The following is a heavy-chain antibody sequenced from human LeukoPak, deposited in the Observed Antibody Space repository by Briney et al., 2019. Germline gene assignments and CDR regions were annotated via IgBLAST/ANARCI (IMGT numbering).Heavy chain of an antibody. CDR2: ISGSGGST. J-gene: IGHJ3*02. CDR1: GFTFSDYY. V-gene: IGHV3-23*01. Sequence: PGGSLRLSCAASGFTFSDYYMSWIRQAPGKGLEWVSAISGSGGSTYYADSVKGRFTISRDNSKNTLYLQMNSLRAEDTAVYYCAKDTEEVFLDAFDIWGQGTMVTVSS. D-gene: IGHD2-21*01. CDR3: AKDTEEVFLDAFDI.